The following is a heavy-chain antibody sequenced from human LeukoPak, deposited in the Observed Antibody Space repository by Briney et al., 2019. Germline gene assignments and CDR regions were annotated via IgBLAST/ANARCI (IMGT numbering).Heavy chain of an antibody. CDR1: GGSFSGYY. D-gene: IGHD2-2*01. Sequence: PAETLSLTCAVYGGSFSGYYWSWIRHPPGKGLEWIWEINHSGSTNDKPSLKSRVTMSVSTSKNQFSLKLSSVPAADTAVYYCARDLPPLAYCSSTSCYGFNWFDPWGQGTLVTVSS. J-gene: IGHJ5*02. CDR3: ARDLPPLAYCSSTSCYGFNWFDP. CDR2: INHSGST. V-gene: IGHV4-34*01.